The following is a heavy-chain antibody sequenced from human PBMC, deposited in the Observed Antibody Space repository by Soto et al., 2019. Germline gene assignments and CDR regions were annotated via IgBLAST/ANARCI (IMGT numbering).Heavy chain of an antibody. CDR1: GYSFTSYC. V-gene: IGHV5-10-1*01. D-gene: IGHD6-13*01. CDR3: AGTLGSRSYYYYGMDV. Sequence: PGEALRISRKVSGYSFTSYCISWVRQIPGKGLKWMGRIDPSDSYTNYSPSFQGDVTISADKSISTAYLQWSSLKASDTAMYYCAGTLGSRSYYYYGMDVWGQGTTVTVSS. J-gene: IGHJ6*02. CDR2: IDPSDSYT.